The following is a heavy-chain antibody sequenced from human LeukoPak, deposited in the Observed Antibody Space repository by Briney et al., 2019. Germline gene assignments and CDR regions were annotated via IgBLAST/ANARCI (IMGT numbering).Heavy chain of an antibody. Sequence: GASVKVSCKASGYTFTTYRISWVRQAPGQGLEWMGWSSTYSDNTEYAQNLQGRVTMTTDTSTSTAYMELRSLRSGDTAVYYCARGSYFDNWGQGTLVTVSS. D-gene: IGHD6-6*01. CDR1: GYTFTTYR. J-gene: IGHJ4*02. V-gene: IGHV1-18*01. CDR3: ARGSYFDN. CDR2: SSTYSDNT.